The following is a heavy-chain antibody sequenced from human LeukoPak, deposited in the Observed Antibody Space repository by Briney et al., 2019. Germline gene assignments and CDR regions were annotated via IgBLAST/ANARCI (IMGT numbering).Heavy chain of an antibody. CDR2: ISLNSGGT. J-gene: IGHJ4*02. Sequence: GASVKVSCKASGYMFTGYHMHWVRQAPGQGLEWMGWISLNSGGTSYVQTFEGRVTMTRDTSISTAYMELSRLRSADTAVYYCAKEGGGLDYWGQGTLVTVSS. CDR1: GYMFTGYH. V-gene: IGHV1-2*02. D-gene: IGHD3-16*01. CDR3: AKEGGGLDY.